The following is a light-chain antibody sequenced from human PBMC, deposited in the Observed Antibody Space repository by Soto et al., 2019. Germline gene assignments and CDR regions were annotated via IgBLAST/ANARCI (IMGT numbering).Light chain of an antibody. CDR3: QQYQSSWT. Sequence: DIQMTQSPSTLSASVGDRVTITCRASQGISSWLAWYQQKPGKAPKLLIYDASSLESGVPSRFSGSGSGTEFTLTISSLQPDDFATYYCQQYQSSWTFGQGTKVDIK. CDR2: DAS. V-gene: IGKV1-5*01. J-gene: IGKJ1*01. CDR1: QGISSW.